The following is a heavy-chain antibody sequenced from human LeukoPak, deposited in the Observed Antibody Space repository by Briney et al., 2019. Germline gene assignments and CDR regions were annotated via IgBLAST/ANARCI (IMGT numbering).Heavy chain of an antibody. CDR1: GFTFSSYG. J-gene: IGHJ4*02. D-gene: IGHD2-15*01. Sequence: GGSLRLSCAASGFTFSSYGLHWVRQAPGKGLEWLAVISYEGSNTYYADSVKGRFTISRDNSEDTLYLQMNSLRAEDAAVYYCAKAHCSGGSCYYILDYFDYWGQGTLVTVSS. V-gene: IGHV3-30*18. CDR2: ISYEGSNT. CDR3: AKAHCSGGSCYYILDYFDY.